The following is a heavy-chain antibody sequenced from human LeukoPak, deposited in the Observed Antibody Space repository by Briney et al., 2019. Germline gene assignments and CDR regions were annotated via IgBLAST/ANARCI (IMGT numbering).Heavy chain of an antibody. Sequence: ASVKVSCKASGYTFTGYYMHWVRQAPGQGLEWMGWINPNRGGTNSAQKFQGRVTMARDTSISTVYMELSGLRSDDTAVYYCARGYIVATTHYFDYWGQGTLVTVSS. D-gene: IGHD5-12*01. CDR2: INPNRGGT. CDR1: GYTFTGYY. J-gene: IGHJ4*02. V-gene: IGHV1-2*02. CDR3: ARGYIVATTHYFDY.